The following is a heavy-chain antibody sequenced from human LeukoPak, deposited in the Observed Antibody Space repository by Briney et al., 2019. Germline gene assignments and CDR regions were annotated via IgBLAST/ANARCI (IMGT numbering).Heavy chain of an antibody. CDR2: IYTSGDS. CDR1: GDSINSYY. CDR3: ARQPSGTAAFDI. D-gene: IGHD1/OR15-1a*01. V-gene: IGHV4-59*08. Sequence: SETLSLTCAVSGDSINSYYWSWIRHPPGQGLGRIAYIYTSGDSNYTPSFKSRVTISVSTSKNQFSLKLASVAAAHTAIYYCARQPSGTAAFDIWGQGTMVIVSS. J-gene: IGHJ3*02.